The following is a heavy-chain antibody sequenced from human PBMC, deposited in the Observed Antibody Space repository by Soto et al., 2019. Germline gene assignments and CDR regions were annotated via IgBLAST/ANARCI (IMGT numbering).Heavy chain of an antibody. V-gene: IGHV4-30-4*01. CDR3: ASSGRPQVPYFDY. CDR1: GGSISSGDYY. CDR2: IYYSGST. J-gene: IGHJ4*02. Sequence: SETLSLTCTVSGGSISSGDYYWSWIRQPPGKGLEWIGYIYYSGSTYYNPSLKSRVTISVDTSKNQFSLKLSSVTAADTAVYYCASSGRPQVPYFDYWGQGTLVTVSS. D-gene: IGHD2-15*01.